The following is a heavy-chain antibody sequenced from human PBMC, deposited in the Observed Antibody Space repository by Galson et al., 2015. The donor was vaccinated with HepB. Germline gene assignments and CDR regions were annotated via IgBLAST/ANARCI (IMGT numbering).Heavy chain of an antibody. J-gene: IGHJ5*02. CDR3: ARAPPYCGGDCYSGWFDP. D-gene: IGHD2-21*02. CDR2: IIPIFGTA. Sequence: SVKVSCKASGGTFSSYAISWVRQAPGQGLEWMGGIIPIFGTANYAQKFQGRVTITADESTSTAYMELSSLRSEDTAVYYCARAPPYCGGDCYSGWFDPWGQGTLVTVSS. CDR1: GGTFSSYA. V-gene: IGHV1-69*13.